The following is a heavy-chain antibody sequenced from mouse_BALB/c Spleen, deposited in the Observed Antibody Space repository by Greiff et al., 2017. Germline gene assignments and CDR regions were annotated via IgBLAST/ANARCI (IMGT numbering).Heavy chain of an antibody. V-gene: IGHV1S126*01. CDR3: ARRYYGSSYFDY. D-gene: IGHD1-1*01. CDR1: GYTFTSYW. CDR2: IDPSDSYT. J-gene: IGHJ2*01. Sequence: QVQLQQPGAELVKPGASVKISCKASGYTFTSYWMNWVKQRPGQGLEWIGEIDPSDSYTNNNQKFKDKATLTVDKSSSTAYMQLSSLTSEDSAVYYCARRYYGSSYFDYWGQGTTLTVSS.